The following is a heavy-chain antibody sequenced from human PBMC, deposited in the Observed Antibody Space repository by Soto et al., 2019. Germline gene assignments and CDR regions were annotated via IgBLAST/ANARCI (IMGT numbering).Heavy chain of an antibody. CDR1: GGSFSGYY. J-gene: IGHJ6*02. D-gene: IGHD2-2*01. CDR2: INHSGST. CDR3: ARGRYCSSTSCPWALRGYGMDV. Sequence: SETLSLTCAVYGGSFSGYYWSWIRQPPGKGLEWIGEINHSGSTNYNPSLKRRVTISVDTSKNQFSLKLSSVTAADTAVYYCARGRYCSSTSCPWALRGYGMDVWGQGTTVTVSS. V-gene: IGHV4-34*01.